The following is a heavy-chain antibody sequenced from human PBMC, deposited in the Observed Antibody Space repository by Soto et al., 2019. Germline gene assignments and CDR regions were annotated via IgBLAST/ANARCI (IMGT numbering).Heavy chain of an antibody. V-gene: IGHV3-23*01. J-gene: IGHJ6*02. CDR2: ISGSGGST. CDR1: GFTFSSYA. CDR3: AKFLRGSWYIDYYYGMDV. Sequence: PGGSLRLSCAASGFTFSSYAMSWVRQAPGKGLEWVSAISGSGGSTYYADSVKGRFTISRDNSKNTLYLQMNSLRAEDTAVYYCAKFLRGSWYIDYYYGMDVWGQGTTVTVSS. D-gene: IGHD6-13*01.